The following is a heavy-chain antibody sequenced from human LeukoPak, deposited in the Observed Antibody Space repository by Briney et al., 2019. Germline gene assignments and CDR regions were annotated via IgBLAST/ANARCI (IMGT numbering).Heavy chain of an antibody. D-gene: IGHD6-13*01. Sequence: SGGSLRLSCAASGFTFSIYWMHWVRQAPGKGLVWVSRINSDGSSTSYADSVKGRFTISRDNAKNSLYLQMNSLRAEDTAVYYCARDIPLYSSSWYGRVDAFDIWGQGTMVTVSS. CDR3: ARDIPLYSSSWYGRVDAFDI. CDR2: INSDGSST. V-gene: IGHV3-74*01. CDR1: GFTFSIYW. J-gene: IGHJ3*02.